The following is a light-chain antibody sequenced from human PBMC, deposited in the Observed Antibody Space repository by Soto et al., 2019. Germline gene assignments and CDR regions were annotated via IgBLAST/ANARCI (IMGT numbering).Light chain of an antibody. Sequence: ITLTQSPPYMSASIGDSVTITCQASYDIGNYLNWYPHKPGKAPNLVSYGAFTLETWVPSRFSGCGSGTAVTFTISSLRPVDIAKYYCQHSEHLPLFGPGTKVDF. J-gene: IGKJ3*01. CDR2: GAF. CDR1: YDIGNY. V-gene: IGKV1-33*01. CDR3: QHSEHLPL.